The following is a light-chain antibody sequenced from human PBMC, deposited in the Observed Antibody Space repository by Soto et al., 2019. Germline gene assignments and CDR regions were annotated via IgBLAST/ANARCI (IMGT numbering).Light chain of an antibody. J-gene: IGLJ2*01. Sequence: QLVLTQSPSASASLGASVKLTCTLSSGHSTYAIAWHQQQPEKGPRYLMRLYSDGSHNKGDGMPDRFSGSSSGAERYLTISSLQSEDEADYYCQTWGTGDVVFGGGTKLTVL. CDR2: LYSDGSH. CDR3: QTWGTGDVV. CDR1: SGHSTYA. V-gene: IGLV4-69*01.